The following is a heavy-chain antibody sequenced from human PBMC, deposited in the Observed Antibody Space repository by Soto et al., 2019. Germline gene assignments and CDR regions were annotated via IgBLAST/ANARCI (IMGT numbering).Heavy chain of an antibody. J-gene: IGHJ5*02. CDR1: GFTFSTYW. D-gene: IGHD3-22*01. CDR3: ARLRYYDSSGSLLGFDP. V-gene: IGHV3-7*01. CDR2: IKQDGSEK. Sequence: EVQLVESGGGFVQPGGSLRLSCAASGFTFSTYWMSWVRQAPGKGLEWLANIKQDGSEKYSKNSLYVQMSSLRAEDTAVYYCARLRYYDSSGSLLGFDPWGQGTLVTVSS.